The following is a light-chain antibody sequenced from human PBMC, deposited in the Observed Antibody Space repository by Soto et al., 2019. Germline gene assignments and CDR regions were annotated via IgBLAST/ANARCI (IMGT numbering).Light chain of an antibody. J-gene: IGKJ2*01. CDR1: QSISSY. Sequence: DIQMTQSPSSLSASVGDRVTITCRASQSISSYLNWYQQKPGKAPYLLIFAASSLQSGVPSRFSGSGSGTDFTLTISSLQPEDFAAYCCQQSYRTPYTFGHGTKLEIK. CDR3: QQSYRTPYT. CDR2: AAS. V-gene: IGKV1-39*01.